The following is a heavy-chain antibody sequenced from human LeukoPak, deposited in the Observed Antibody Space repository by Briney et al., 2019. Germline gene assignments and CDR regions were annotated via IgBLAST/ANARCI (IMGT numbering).Heavy chain of an antibody. CDR1: GGSISSGGYY. V-gene: IGHV4-30-2*01. J-gene: IGHJ4*02. CDR3: LYGGNSGDWVH. CDR2: IYHSGST. D-gene: IGHD4-23*01. Sequence: PSETLSLTCTVSGGSISSGGYYWSWIRQPPGKGLEWIGYIYHSGSTYYNPSLKSRVTISVDTSKNQFSLNLSSVTAADTAVYYCLYGGNSGDWVHWGQGTLVTVSS.